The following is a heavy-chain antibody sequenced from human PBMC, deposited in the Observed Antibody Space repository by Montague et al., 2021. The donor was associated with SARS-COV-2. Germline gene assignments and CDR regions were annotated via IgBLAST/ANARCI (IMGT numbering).Heavy chain of an antibody. CDR1: GGSFGGYY. CDR3: ARGQVTIFGVLIMLPAAGAVDV. D-gene: IGHD3-3*01. Sequence: SETLSLTCVVYGGSFGGYYWTWIRQTPGKGLEWIGEIRHYGSPNYNPSVNPSLKSRVTMSVDTSKNQFSLRLKSVSAADTAVYYCARGQVTIFGVLIMLPAAGAVDVWGQGTTVTVSS. J-gene: IGHJ3*01. CDR2: IRHYGSP. V-gene: IGHV4-34*01.